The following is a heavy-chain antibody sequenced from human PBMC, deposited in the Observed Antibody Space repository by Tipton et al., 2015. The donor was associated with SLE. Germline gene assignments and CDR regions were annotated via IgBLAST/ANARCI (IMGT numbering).Heavy chain of an antibody. Sequence: GSLRLSCAASGFTFSSYAMSWVRQAPGKGLEWVSVISASGGRTYYADSVKGRFTISRDDSKNTLYLQMNSLRAEDTAVYYCANSITMIVVFSPGVDYWGQGTLVTVSS. CDR2: ISASGGRT. V-gene: IGHV3-23*01. D-gene: IGHD3-22*01. J-gene: IGHJ4*02. CDR1: GFTFSSYA. CDR3: ANSITMIVVFSPGVDY.